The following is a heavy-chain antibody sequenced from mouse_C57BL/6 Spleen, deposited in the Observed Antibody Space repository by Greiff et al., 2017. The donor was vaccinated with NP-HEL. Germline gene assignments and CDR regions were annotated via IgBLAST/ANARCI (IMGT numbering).Heavy chain of an antibody. J-gene: IGHJ2*01. V-gene: IGHV1-55*01. CDR2: IYPGSGST. CDR1: GYTFSSYW. CDR3: ARKVYDGYYPFNS. D-gene: IGHD2-3*01. Sequence: VKLQQPWAELVQPGASVKMSCQASGYTFSSYWVTWVKQRPGQGLVWIGDIYPGSGSTNYNEKFKSKATLTVDTSSSTAYMQLSSLTSEDSAVYYCARKVYDGYYPFNSWGQGTTLTVSS.